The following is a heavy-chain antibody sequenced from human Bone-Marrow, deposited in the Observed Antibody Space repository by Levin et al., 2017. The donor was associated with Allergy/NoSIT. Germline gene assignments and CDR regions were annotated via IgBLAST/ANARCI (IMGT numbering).Heavy chain of an antibody. CDR1: GGSISSGDYY. V-gene: IGHV4-31*03. J-gene: IGHJ6*02. CDR2: IHYSGTT. D-gene: IGHD1-26*01. Sequence: SETLSLTCTVSGGSISSGDYYWTWIRQSPGRGLEWIGYIHYSGTTYYNPSLRSRVTLSLDTSNNHFSLRLTSVTAADTAVYYCARESWESGSDGYYYGMDVWGQGTTVTVSS. CDR3: ARESWESGSDGYYYGMDV.